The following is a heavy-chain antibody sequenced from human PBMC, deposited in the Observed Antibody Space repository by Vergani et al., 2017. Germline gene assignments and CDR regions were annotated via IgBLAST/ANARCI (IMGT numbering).Heavy chain of an antibody. Sequence: EVQLVESGGGLVQPGGSLRLSCAASGFTFSSYSMNWVRQAPGKGLEWVSYISSSSSTIYYADSVKGRFTISRDNAKNSLYLQMNSLRAEDTAVYYCARVSSGRNNPPYYYYGMDVWGQGTTVTVSS. V-gene: IGHV3-48*01. J-gene: IGHJ6*02. CDR2: ISSSSSTI. CDR3: ARVSSGRNNPPYYYYGMDV. D-gene: IGHD3-10*02. CDR1: GFTFSSYS.